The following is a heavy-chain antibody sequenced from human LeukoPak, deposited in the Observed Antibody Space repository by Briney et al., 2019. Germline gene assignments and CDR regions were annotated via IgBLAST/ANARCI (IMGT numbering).Heavy chain of an antibody. CDR1: GGSISSYY. CDR3: AISYVDTAMFTDAFDI. CDR2: IYYSGST. V-gene: IGHV4-59*08. J-gene: IGHJ3*02. D-gene: IGHD5-18*01. Sequence: SETLSLTCTVSGGSISSYYWSWIRQPPGKGLEWIGYIYYSGSTNYNPSLKSRVTISVDTSKNQFSLKLSSVTAADTAVYYCAISYVDTAMFTDAFDIWGQGTMVTVSS.